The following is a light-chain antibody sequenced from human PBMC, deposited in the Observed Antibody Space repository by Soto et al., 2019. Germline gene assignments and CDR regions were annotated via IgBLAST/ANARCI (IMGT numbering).Light chain of an antibody. CDR3: CSYAGSYPPNVV. V-gene: IGLV2-11*01. CDR2: DVS. J-gene: IGLJ2*01. CDR1: SSDVGGYNY. Sequence: QSALTQPRSVSGSPGQSVTISCTGTSSDVGGYNYVSWYQQHPGKAPKLMIYDVSKRPSGVPDRFSGSKSGNTASLTISGLQAEDEADYYCCSYAGSYPPNVVFGGGTKLTVL.